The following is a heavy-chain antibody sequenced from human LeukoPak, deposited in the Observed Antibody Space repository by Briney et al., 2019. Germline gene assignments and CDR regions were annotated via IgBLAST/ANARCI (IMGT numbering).Heavy chain of an antibody. Sequence: GGSLRLSCAASGFSFSTYSMNWVRQAPGKGLEWVSSISSRSDYIYYADSVKGRFTISRDNAKNSLYLQMNSPRAEDTAVYYCARDSSWYNYWGQGTLVTVSS. V-gene: IGHV3-21*01. CDR1: GFSFSTYS. CDR2: ISSRSDYI. J-gene: IGHJ4*02. D-gene: IGHD6-13*01. CDR3: ARDSSWYNY.